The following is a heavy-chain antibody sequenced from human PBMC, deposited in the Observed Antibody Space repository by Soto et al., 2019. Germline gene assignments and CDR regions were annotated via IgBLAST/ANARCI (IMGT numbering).Heavy chain of an antibody. D-gene: IGHD6-6*01. CDR1: GFTFDDYT. J-gene: IGHJ4*02. CDR2: ISWNGGST. CDR3: AKEESSSPGGGLWY. V-gene: IGHV3-43*01. Sequence: EVQLVESGGVVVQPGGSLRLSCAASGFTFDDYTMHWVRQAPGKGLEWVSLISWNGGSTYYADSVKGRFTISRDNSKNALNLQMNLLRTDDTALYYCAKEESSSPGGGLWYWGQGTLVTVSS.